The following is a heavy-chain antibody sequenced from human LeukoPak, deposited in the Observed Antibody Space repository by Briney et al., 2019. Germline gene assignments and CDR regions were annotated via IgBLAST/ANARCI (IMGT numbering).Heavy chain of an antibody. J-gene: IGHJ3*02. CDR3: AREITYNWNYDAFGI. V-gene: IGHV3-21*01. CDR1: GFTFSSYS. Sequence: PGGSLRLSCAASGFTFSSYSMNWVRQAPGKGLEWVSSISSSSSYIYYADSVKGRFTISRDNAKNSLYLQMNSLRAEDTAVYYCAREITYNWNYDAFGIWGQGTMVTVSS. D-gene: IGHD1-1*01. CDR2: ISSSSSYI.